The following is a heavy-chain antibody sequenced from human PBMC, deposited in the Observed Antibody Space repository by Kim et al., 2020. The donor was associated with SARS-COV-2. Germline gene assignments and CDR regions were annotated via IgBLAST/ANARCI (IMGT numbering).Heavy chain of an antibody. D-gene: IGHD2-8*02. CDR3: AKIWQENLQWYWYGMGV. V-gene: IGHV3-23*01. Sequence: GGSLRLSCAASGFTFSNYAMAWVRRAPGKGLECISTISGSGDRTYYLDSVKGRFTVSRDNSKNTLFLQMNSLRAEDTAIYHCAKIWQENLQWYWYGMGVWGQGTTVTVSS. J-gene: IGHJ6*02. CDR1: GFTFSNYA. CDR2: ISGSGDRT.